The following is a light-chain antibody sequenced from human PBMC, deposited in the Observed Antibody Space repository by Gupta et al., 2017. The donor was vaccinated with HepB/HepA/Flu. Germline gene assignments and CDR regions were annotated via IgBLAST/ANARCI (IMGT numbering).Light chain of an antibody. CDR2: MTS. J-gene: IGKJ5*01. Sequence: DTVMTQSTLSLPVTPGEPAYISCTSSQRLLHSNEQYFLDWYVQKPGQSPQLLIYMTSNRGSGFPDSCSGSGSGTDFTLKSSRVEADDVGIYYCMQALQTSFGQGTRLEI. CDR3: MQALQTS. CDR1: QRLLHSNEQYF. V-gene: IGKV2-28*01.